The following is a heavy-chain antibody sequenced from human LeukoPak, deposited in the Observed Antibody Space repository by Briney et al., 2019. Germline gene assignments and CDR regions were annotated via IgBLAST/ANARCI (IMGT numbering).Heavy chain of an antibody. CDR2: ISYDGSNK. CDR1: GFTFSSYA. D-gene: IGHD3-22*01. Sequence: QPGRSLRLSCAASGFTFSSYAMPWVRQAPGKGLEWVAVISYDGSNKYYADSVKGRFTISRDNSKNTLYLQMNSLRAEDTAVYYCARDEYYYDSSGYSDYWGQGTLVTVSS. CDR3: ARDEYYYDSSGYSDY. J-gene: IGHJ4*02. V-gene: IGHV3-30-3*01.